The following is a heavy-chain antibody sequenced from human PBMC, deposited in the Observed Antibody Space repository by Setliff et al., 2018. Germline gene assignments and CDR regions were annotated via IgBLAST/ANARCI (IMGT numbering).Heavy chain of an antibody. Sequence: ASVKVSCKGSGYRFIVYYIHWVWQTPGKGLEWMGRVDPKDGQAIYAKKFQGRFTITADTSIDTAYMELSSLTSEDTAVYYCATDLAIRGVQFDYWGRGTLVTVSS. CDR1: GYRFIVYY. CDR3: ATDLAIRGVQFDY. D-gene: IGHD3-10*01. V-gene: IGHV1-69-2*01. J-gene: IGHJ4*02. CDR2: VDPKDGQA.